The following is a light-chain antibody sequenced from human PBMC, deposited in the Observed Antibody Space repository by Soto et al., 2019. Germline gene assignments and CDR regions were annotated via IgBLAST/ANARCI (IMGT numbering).Light chain of an antibody. CDR2: DAS. J-gene: IGKJ4*01. CDR1: QSISTY. Sequence: DIQMTQSPSSLAASVGARVTITCRASQSISTYLNWYQQKPGKAPKVLIFDASRLQSGVASRFSGSGSGTDFTLTISSLQPEDSATYYCQQLNSYPLTLGGGTKVDIK. V-gene: IGKV1-39*01. CDR3: QQLNSYPLT.